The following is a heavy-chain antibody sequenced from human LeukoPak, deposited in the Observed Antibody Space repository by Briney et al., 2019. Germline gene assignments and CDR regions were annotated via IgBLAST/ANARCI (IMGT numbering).Heavy chain of an antibody. CDR3: ARQRQPLRYYGMDV. J-gene: IGHJ6*02. CDR2: IYYSGST. Sequence: SETLSLTCTVSGGSISSYYWSWIRQPPGKGLEWIGYIYYSGSTNYNPSLKNRVTISVDTSKNQFSLKLSSVTAADTAVYYCARQRQPLRYYGMDVWGQGTTVTVSS. CDR1: GGSISSYY. V-gene: IGHV4-59*01. D-gene: IGHD6-25*01.